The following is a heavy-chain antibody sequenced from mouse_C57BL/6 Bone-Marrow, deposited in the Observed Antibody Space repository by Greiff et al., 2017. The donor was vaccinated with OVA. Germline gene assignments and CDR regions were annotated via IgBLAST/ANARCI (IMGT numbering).Heavy chain of an antibody. CDR3: ARSIVTSYYAMDY. D-gene: IGHD2-5*01. V-gene: IGHV1-61*01. J-gene: IGHJ4*01. CDR2: IYPSDSAT. Sequence: QVQLQQPGAELVRPGSSVKLSCKASGYPFTSYWLDWVKQRPGQGLEWIGNIYPSDSATHYNPKFKDKATLNVDKSSSTAYMQLSSLTSQDSAVYYCARSIVTSYYAMDYWGQGTSVTVSS. CDR1: GYPFTSYW.